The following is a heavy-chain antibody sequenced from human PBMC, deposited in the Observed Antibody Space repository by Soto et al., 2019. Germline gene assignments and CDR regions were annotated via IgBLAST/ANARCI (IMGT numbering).Heavy chain of an antibody. D-gene: IGHD3-10*01. CDR1: GFTFDDYT. J-gene: IGHJ4*02. CDR2: ISWDGGST. V-gene: IGHV3-43*01. CDR3: AKERGGRGVNWFDY. Sequence: GGSLRLSCAASGFTFDDYTMHWVRQAPGKGLEWVSLISWDGGSTYYADSVKGRFTISRDNSKNSLYLQMNSLRTEDTALYYCAKERGGRGVNWFDYWGQGTLVTVSS.